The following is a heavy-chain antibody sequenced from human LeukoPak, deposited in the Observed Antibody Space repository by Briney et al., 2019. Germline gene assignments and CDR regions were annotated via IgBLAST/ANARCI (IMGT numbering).Heavy chain of an antibody. V-gene: IGHV4-34*01. CDR1: GGSFSGYY. CDR2: INHSGST. Sequence: ASETLSLTCAVYGGSFSGYYWSWIRQPPGKGLEWIGEINHSGSTNYNPSLKSRVTISVDTSKNQFSLKLSSVTAADTAVYYCARVPVNIWENWFDPWGQGTLVTVSS. D-gene: IGHD1-26*01. CDR3: ARVPVNIWENWFDP. J-gene: IGHJ5*02.